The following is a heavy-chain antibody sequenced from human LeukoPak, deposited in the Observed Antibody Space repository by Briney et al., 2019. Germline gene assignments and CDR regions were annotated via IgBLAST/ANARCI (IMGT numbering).Heavy chain of an antibody. Sequence: PGGSLRLSCAASGFTFSDYYMTWIRQAPGKGLEWVSYLSSSGNTIYYADSVKGRFTISRDNAKNSLSLQMNNLRAEDTAVYYCAKLGTTNPLYFFDYWGQGTLVTVSS. J-gene: IGHJ4*02. CDR3: AKLGTTNPLYFFDY. CDR2: LSSSGNTI. CDR1: GFTFSDYY. V-gene: IGHV3-11*01. D-gene: IGHD1-26*01.